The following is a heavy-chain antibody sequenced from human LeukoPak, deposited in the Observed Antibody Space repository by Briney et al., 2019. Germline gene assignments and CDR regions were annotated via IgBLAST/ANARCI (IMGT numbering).Heavy chain of an antibody. Sequence: GGSLRLSCAASGFTFSSYSMNWVRQAPGKGLEWVSSSSSSSSYIYYADSVKGRFTISRDNAKNSLYLQMNSLRAEDTAVYYCARGFYGDYVYRDAFDIWGQGTMVTVSS. D-gene: IGHD4-17*01. V-gene: IGHV3-21*01. J-gene: IGHJ3*02. CDR2: SSSSSSYI. CDR1: GFTFSSYS. CDR3: ARGFYGDYVYRDAFDI.